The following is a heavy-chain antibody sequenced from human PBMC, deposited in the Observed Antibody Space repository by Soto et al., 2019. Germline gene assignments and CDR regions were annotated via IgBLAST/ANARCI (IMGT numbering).Heavy chain of an antibody. J-gene: IGHJ4*02. V-gene: IGHV3-7*03. Sequence: SFKASGGTFSSYAISWVRQAPGKGPEWVANIKFDGSEKQYVDSVKGRFSISRDNSRNSLFLQMNSLRAGDTAVYYCVKDGGYCSSTTCYSPRNHYFDSWGQGTLVTVSS. D-gene: IGHD2-2*01. CDR1: GGTFSSYA. CDR3: VKDGGYCSSTTCYSPRNHYFDS. CDR2: IKFDGSEK.